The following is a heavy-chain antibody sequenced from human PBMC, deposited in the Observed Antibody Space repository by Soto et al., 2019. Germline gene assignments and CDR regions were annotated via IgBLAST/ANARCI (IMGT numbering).Heavy chain of an antibody. CDR1: GFTFSSSA. Sequence: SVKVSCKASGFTFSSSAVQWVRQARGQRLEWIGWIVVGNGNTNYAQKIQERVTITRDMSTSTAYMELTSLRSEDTAVYYCAADNDFWSGHYSFDYWGQGALVTVSS. CDR3: AADNDFWSGHYSFDY. D-gene: IGHD3-3*01. J-gene: IGHJ4*02. V-gene: IGHV1-58*01. CDR2: IVVGNGNT.